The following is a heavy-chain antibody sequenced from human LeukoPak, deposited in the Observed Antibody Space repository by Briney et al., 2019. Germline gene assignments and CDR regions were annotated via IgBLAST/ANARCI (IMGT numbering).Heavy chain of an antibody. Sequence: GGSLRLSCAASEFTFSSYSVNWVRQAPGKGLEWVSYISSSGSTIYYADSVKGRFTISRDNAKNSLYLQMNSLRAEDAAVYYCARESTSERPGHWGQGTLVTVSS. D-gene: IGHD5/OR15-5a*01. V-gene: IGHV3-48*01. CDR2: ISSSGSTI. J-gene: IGHJ4*02. CDR1: EFTFSSYS. CDR3: ARESTSERPGH.